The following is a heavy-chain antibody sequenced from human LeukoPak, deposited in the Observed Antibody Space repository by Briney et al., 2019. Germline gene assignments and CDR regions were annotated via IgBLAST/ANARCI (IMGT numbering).Heavy chain of an antibody. Sequence: SQTLSLTCTVSGGSISSFYWSWIRQPPGKGLEWIGYIYYSGNTNYNPSLKNRVTISVDTSKNQFSLKLSSVTAADTAVYYCARGYSGSYGRFDYWGQGTLATVSS. J-gene: IGHJ4*02. CDR3: ARGYSGSYGRFDY. CDR1: GGSISSFY. CDR2: IYYSGNT. D-gene: IGHD1-26*01. V-gene: IGHV4-59*01.